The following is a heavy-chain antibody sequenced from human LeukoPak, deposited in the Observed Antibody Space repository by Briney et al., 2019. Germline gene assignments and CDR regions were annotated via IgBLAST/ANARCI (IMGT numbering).Heavy chain of an antibody. CDR3: ASYDFWSGYYFDY. D-gene: IGHD3-3*01. CDR1: GFTSSDYY. V-gene: IGHV3-11*01. J-gene: IGHJ4*02. CDR2: ISSSGSTI. Sequence: GGSLRLSCAASGFTSSDYYMSWIRQAPGKGLEWVSYISSSGSTIYYADSVKGRFTISRDNAKNSLYLQMNSLRAEDTAVYYCASYDFWSGYYFDYWGQGTLVTVSS.